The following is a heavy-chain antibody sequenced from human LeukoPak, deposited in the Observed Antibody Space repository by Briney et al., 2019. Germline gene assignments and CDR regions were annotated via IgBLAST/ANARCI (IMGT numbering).Heavy chain of an antibody. D-gene: IGHD2-2*02. Sequence: SETLSLTCAVYGGSFSGYYWSWIRQPPGKGLEWIGEINHSGSTNYNPSLKSRVTISVDTSKNQFSLKLSSVTAADTAVYYCARVNQLLYGTLDYWGQGTLVTVSS. J-gene: IGHJ4*02. CDR3: ARVNQLLYGTLDY. CDR1: GGSFSGYY. CDR2: INHSGST. V-gene: IGHV4-34*01.